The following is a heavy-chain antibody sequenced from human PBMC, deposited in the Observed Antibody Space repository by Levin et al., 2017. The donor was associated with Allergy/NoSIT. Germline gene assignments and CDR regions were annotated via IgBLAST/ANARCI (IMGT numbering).Heavy chain of an antibody. CDR3: AKGPRRWGSGLLWYFDY. CDR1: GFTFSSYA. Sequence: GESLKISCAASGFTFSSYAMSWVRQAPGKGLEWVSAISGSGGSTYYADSVKGRFTISRDNSKNTLYLQMNSLRAEDTAVYYCAKGPRRWGSGLLWYFDYWGQGTLVTVSS. J-gene: IGHJ4*02. D-gene: IGHD3-10*01. CDR2: ISGSGGST. V-gene: IGHV3-23*01.